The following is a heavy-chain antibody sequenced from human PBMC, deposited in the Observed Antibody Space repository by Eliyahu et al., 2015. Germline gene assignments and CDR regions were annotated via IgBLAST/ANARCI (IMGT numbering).Heavy chain of an antibody. CDR1: GFTFSDFY. D-gene: IGHD2-8*01. Sequence: QVQLVQSGAEVKKPGASVKVSCKTSGFTFSDFYVHWXRQAPGQGLEYMGRVNPITGNTYYEQKFQGRVTMSRDTSITTGYMELRWLRSDDTAIYYCARGPRVVSVYYLDSWGQGSLVTVSS. CDR2: VNPITGNT. V-gene: IGHV1-2*06. J-gene: IGHJ4*02. CDR3: ARGPRVVSVYYLDS.